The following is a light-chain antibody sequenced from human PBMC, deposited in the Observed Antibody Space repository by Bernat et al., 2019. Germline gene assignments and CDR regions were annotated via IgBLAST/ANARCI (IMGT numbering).Light chain of an antibody. J-gene: IGKJ1*01. CDR3: QQYAKNWS. CDR1: QSISTW. CDR2: GAS. V-gene: IGKV1-5*03. Sequence: DIQMTQSPSTLSASVGDRVTITCRASQSISTWLAWYQQKPGKAPRLLIYGASGLDDGVPSRFSGRGSGTEFTLTISSLQPDDSATYYCQQYAKNWSFGPGTKVHLK.